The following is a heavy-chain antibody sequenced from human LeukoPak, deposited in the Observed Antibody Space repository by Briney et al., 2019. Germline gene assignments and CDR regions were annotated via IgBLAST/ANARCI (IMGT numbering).Heavy chain of an antibody. CDR2: IYYSGST. J-gene: IGHJ4*02. V-gene: IGHV4-59*12. Sequence: SETLSLTCTVSGASITSYYWSWIRQPPGKGLEWLGYIYYSGSTNYNPSLKSRVTISADTSKNQFSLKVRSVTAADTAVYYCARDSHIPFDYWGQGTLVTVSS. D-gene: IGHD2-21*01. CDR1: GASITSYY. CDR3: ARDSHIPFDY.